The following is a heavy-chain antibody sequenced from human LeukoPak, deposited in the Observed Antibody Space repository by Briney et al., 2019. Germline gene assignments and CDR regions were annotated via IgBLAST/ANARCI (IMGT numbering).Heavy chain of an antibody. J-gene: IGHJ4*02. CDR1: GGSIRRYY. V-gene: IGHV4-59*01. CDR3: ARFEYSSSGGFDY. Sequence: AETLSLTCTVSGGSIRRYYWSWIRQPPGKGLEWIGYIYYSGSTNYNPSLKSRVTISVDTSKNQFSLKLSSVTAADTAVYYCARFEYSSSGGFDYWGQGPLVTVSS. D-gene: IGHD6-6*01. CDR2: IYYSGST.